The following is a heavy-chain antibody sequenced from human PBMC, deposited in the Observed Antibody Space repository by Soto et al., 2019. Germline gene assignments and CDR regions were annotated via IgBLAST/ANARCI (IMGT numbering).Heavy chain of an antibody. J-gene: IGHJ4*02. V-gene: IGHV1-46*01. CDR2: INPSGGST. Sequence: SVKVSCTASGYTFTSYYMHWVRQAPGQGLEWMGIINPSGGSTSYAQKFQGRVTMTRDTSTSTVYMELSSLRSEDTAVYYCSRGPRRQDIVVVTANRFDYWGQGTLVTSPQ. CDR1: GYTFTSYY. CDR3: SRGPRRQDIVVVTANRFDY. D-gene: IGHD2-21*02.